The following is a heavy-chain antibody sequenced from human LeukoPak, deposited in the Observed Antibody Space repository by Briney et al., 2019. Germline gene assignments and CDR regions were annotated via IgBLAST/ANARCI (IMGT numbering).Heavy chain of an antibody. CDR3: ARDRDSRGYYYPY. J-gene: IGHJ4*02. V-gene: IGHV3-30-3*01. CDR2: ISYDGSNK. CDR1: GFTVSSNY. Sequence: GGSLRLSCAASGFTVSSNYMNWVRQAPGKGLEWVAVISYDGSNKYYADSVKGRFTISRDNSKNTLYLQMNSLRAEDTAVYYCARDRDSRGYYYPYWGQGTLVTVSS. D-gene: IGHD3-22*01.